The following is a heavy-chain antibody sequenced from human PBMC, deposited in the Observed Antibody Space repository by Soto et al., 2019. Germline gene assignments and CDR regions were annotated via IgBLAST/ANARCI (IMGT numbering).Heavy chain of an antibody. D-gene: IGHD6-13*01. CDR3: ARELMPAAGSGDFYAMDV. CDR2: ITYNGSE. CDR1: GFTFSSYT. V-gene: IGHV3-30*04. Sequence: GGSLRLSCAASGFTFSSYTMHWVRQAPGKGLEWVAVITYNGSEYYTDSVRGRFTISRDSSRTTVYLQMNSLRPGDTALYYCARELMPAAGSGDFYAMDVWGQGTTVTVSS. J-gene: IGHJ6*02.